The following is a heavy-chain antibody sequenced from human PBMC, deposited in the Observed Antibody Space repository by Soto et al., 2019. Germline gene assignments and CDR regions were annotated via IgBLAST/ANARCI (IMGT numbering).Heavy chain of an antibody. V-gene: IGHV1-69*13. Sequence: ASVKVSCKASGGTFSSYAISWVRQAPGQGLEWMGGIIPIFGTANYAQKFQGRVTITADESTSTAYMELSNLRSEDTAVYYCARGNCSSTSCHHPRLCYYYGMDVWGQGTTVTVSS. CDR2: IIPIFGTA. CDR1: GGTFSSYA. J-gene: IGHJ6*02. D-gene: IGHD2-2*01. CDR3: ARGNCSSTSCHHPRLCYYYGMDV.